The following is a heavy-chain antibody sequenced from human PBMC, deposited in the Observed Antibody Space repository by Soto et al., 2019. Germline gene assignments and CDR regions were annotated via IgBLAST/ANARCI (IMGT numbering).Heavy chain of an antibody. J-gene: IGHJ3*02. D-gene: IGHD3-22*01. V-gene: IGHV3-23*01. CDR2: ISGSGGST. CDR3: AKDSDYYDSSGDDAFDI. CDR1: GFTFSSYA. Sequence: EVQLLESGGGLVQPGGSLRLSCAASGFTFSSYAMSWVRQAPGKGLEWVSAISGSGGSTYYADSVKGRFTISRDNSKNTLYLQMNRLRGEDTGVYYCAKDSDYYDSSGDDAFDIWGQGTMVTVSS.